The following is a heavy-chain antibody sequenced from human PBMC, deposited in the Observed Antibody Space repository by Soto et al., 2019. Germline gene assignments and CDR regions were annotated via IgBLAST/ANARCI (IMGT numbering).Heavy chain of an antibody. J-gene: IGHJ6*02. CDR2: IHRSGSS. Sequence: SETLSLTCTVSGGSINSYYWSWIRQPPGKGLEWIGYIHRSGSSNYSPSLKSRVTISVDTSKNQFSLKLSSVTAADTAVYYCARHNYYGSGSYFSPLYYYDGLDVWGQGTTVT. CDR1: GGSINSYY. D-gene: IGHD3-10*01. V-gene: IGHV4-59*08. CDR3: ARHNYYGSGSYFSPLYYYDGLDV.